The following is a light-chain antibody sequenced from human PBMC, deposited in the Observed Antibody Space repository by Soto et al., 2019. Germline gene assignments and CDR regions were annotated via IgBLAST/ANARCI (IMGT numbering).Light chain of an antibody. V-gene: IGKV3-20*01. J-gene: IGKJ2*01. CDR2: GAS. CDR1: QRITWNY. CDR3: QQYVHSPHT. Sequence: DIVLTQSPGTLSLSPGETATLSCRAGQRITWNYVAWYQQKPGQAPSLLIYGASIRATGVPDRFSGSGSGTDFTLTISRLEPEDFAVYYYQQYVHSPHTFGQGTIMEIK.